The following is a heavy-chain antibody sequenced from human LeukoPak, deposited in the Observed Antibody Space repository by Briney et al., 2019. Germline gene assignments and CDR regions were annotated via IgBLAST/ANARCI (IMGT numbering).Heavy chain of an antibody. D-gene: IGHD1-26*01. J-gene: IGHJ5*02. V-gene: IGHV1-2*02. CDR1: GYTFTGYY. CDR3: ARDRGGSYLGWFDP. CDR2: INPNSGGT. Sequence: GASVKVSCKASGYTFTGYYMHWVRQAPGQGLEWMGWINPNSGGTNYAQKFQGRVTMTRDTSISTAYMELSRLRSDDTAVYYCARDRGGSYLGWFDPWGQGTLVTVSS.